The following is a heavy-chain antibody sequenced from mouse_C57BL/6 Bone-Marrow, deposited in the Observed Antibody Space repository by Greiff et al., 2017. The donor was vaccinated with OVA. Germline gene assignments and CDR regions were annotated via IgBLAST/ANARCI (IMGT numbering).Heavy chain of an antibody. D-gene: IGHD3-2*01. V-gene: IGHV10-1*01. CDR3: VTETALYYAMDY. J-gene: IGHJ4*01. CDR1: GFSFNTYA. CDR2: IRSKSNNYAT. Sequence: EVKLQESGGGLVQPKGSLKLSCAASGFSFNTYAMNWVRQAPGKGLEWVARIRSKSNNYATYYADSVKDRFTISRDDSESMLYLQMNNLKTEDTAMYCCVTETALYYAMDYWGQGTSVTVSS.